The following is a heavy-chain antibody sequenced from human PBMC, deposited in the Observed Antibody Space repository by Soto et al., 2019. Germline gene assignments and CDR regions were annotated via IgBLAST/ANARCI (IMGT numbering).Heavy chain of an antibody. CDR2: ISYDGSSK. CDR1: GFTFSSYG. J-gene: IGHJ6*02. D-gene: IGHD3-3*01. CDR3: AKDHSPISIFGVHYYIMDV. Sequence: GGSLKLSGAASGFTFSSYGMHWVRQAPGKGLDWVAIISYDGSSKYYADSVKGRFTISRDNSKNTLYLQMNSLRAEDTAVYYCAKDHSPISIFGVHYYIMDVWGQGTTVTVSS. V-gene: IGHV3-30*18.